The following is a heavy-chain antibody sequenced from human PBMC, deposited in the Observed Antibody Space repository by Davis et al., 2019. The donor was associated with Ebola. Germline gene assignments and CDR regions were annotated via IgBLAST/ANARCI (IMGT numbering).Heavy chain of an antibody. J-gene: IGHJ6*02. CDR2: VFQSGST. Sequence: PSETLSLTCAVSGGSFSGYYWNWIRQPPGKGLEWIGDVFQSGSTKYNPALKSRVTISVDTSKIQFTLNLTSVTAADTAVYYCARGWGICSGDSCSHYYYGMDLWGPGTTVIVSS. D-gene: IGHD2-15*01. CDR1: GGSFSGYY. CDR3: ARGWGICSGDSCSHYYYGMDL. V-gene: IGHV4-34*01.